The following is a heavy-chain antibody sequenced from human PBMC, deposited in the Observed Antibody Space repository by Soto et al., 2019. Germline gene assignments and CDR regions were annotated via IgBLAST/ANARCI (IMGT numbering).Heavy chain of an antibody. CDR1: GFHFSSHW. J-gene: IGHJ4*02. D-gene: IGHD4-4*01. V-gene: IGHV3-74*01. Sequence: EVRLVESGGGSVQPGGSLRLACAASGFHFSSHWMHWVRQVPGRGLEWVSHIESEERRTTYAGSVTGRFTISRDNSQNTLYLQMNSLRGEYPAIYYCAVDYSGNFGTHWGQGKLVTVS. CDR3: AVDYSGNFGTH. CDR2: IESEERRT.